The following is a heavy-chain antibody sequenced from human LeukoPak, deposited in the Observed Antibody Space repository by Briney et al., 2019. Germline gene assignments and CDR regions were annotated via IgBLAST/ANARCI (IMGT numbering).Heavy chain of an antibody. CDR1: GYTFTSYG. J-gene: IGHJ5*02. CDR2: ISAYNGNT. CDR3: ARVVLLWFGELLRDNWFDP. V-gene: IGHV1-18*01. Sequence: ASVKVSCKASGYTFTSYGISWVRQAPGQGLEWMGWISAYNGNTNYAQKLQGRVTMTTDTSTSTAYMELRSLRSDDTAVYYCARVVLLWFGELLRDNWFDPWGQGTLVTVSS. D-gene: IGHD3-10*01.